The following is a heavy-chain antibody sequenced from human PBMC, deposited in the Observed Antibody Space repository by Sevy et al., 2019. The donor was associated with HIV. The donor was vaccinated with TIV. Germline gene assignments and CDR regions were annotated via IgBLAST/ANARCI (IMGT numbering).Heavy chain of an antibody. J-gene: IGHJ3*02. V-gene: IGHV3-9*01. CDR1: GFTFDDYA. D-gene: IGHD3-10*01. Sequence: GGSLRLSCAASGFTFDDYAMHWVRQAPGKGLEWVSGISWNSGSIGYADSVKGRFTISRDNAKNSLYLQMNSLRAEDTALYYCTKDSFVGEMAACAFDIWGQGTMVTVSS. CDR3: TKDSFVGEMAACAFDI. CDR2: ISWNSGSI.